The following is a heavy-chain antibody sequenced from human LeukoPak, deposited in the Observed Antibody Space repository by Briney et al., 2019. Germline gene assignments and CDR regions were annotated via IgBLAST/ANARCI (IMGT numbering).Heavy chain of an antibody. J-gene: IGHJ4*02. CDR3: ARFYFPTHFDD. D-gene: IGHD2/OR15-2a*01. Sequence: SETLSLTCTVSGDSISSYYWSWIRQPPGKGLEWIGYISNSGRTNYSPSLKGRVTISVDTSRNQFSLRLSSVTAADTAVYYCARFYFPTHFDDWGQGTLVTVSS. CDR1: GDSISSYY. CDR2: ISNSGRT. V-gene: IGHV4-59*01.